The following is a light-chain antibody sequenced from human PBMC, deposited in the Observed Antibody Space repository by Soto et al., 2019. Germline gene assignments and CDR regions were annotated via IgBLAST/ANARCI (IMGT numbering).Light chain of an antibody. CDR2: VAS. Sequence: DIQMTQSPSSLSASVGDRVAITCRASQSISSYLNWYQQKPGKAPKFLIYVASTLQSGVPSRFSGGGSGTDFALTITSLQPEDFATYYCQQSYRSPYTFGQGTKLEIK. J-gene: IGKJ2*01. CDR3: QQSYRSPYT. V-gene: IGKV1-39*01. CDR1: QSISSY.